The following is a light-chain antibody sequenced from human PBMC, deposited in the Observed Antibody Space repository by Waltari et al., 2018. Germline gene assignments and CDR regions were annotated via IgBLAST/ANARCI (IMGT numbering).Light chain of an antibody. CDR1: QSVLYSSNNYNY. Sequence: DIVMTQSPDSLALSLGESATINCKSSQSVLYSSNNYNYLAWYQQKPGQPPKLLIYWAATRESGVPDRFSGSGSGTDFTLTISSLQSEDFAVYYCQQYNNWPPVTFGGGTKVEIK. V-gene: IGKV4-1*01. J-gene: IGKJ4*01. CDR3: QQYNNWPPVT. CDR2: WAA.